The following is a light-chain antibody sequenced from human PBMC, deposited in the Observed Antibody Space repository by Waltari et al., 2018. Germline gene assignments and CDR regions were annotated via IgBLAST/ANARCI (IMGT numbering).Light chain of an antibody. CDR2: EVT. CDR1: SGDIGDFDF. J-gene: IGLJ3*02. CDR3: CSYAGDSTWV. V-gene: IGLV2-23*02. Sequence: QSALTQPASVSGSPGQSITISCTGTSGDIGDFDFCFWYQQYPGKAPKYIIYEVTKRPSGVSNRFSGSKSGNTASLTISGLQAEDEADYYCCSYAGDSTWVFGGGTKLTVL.